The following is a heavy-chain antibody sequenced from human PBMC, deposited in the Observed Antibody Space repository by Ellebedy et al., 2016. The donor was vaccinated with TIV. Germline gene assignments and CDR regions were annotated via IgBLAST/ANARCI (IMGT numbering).Heavy chain of an antibody. CDR2: IYSSGFT. J-gene: IGHJ3*02. V-gene: IGHV3-53*01. Sequence: GESLKISCTVSGFTVSSNYMSWVRQAPGKGLEWVSVIYSSGFTYYAASVKGRFSISRDNSKNTLYLQMNSLRTDDTAVYYCARGGPYTGSLGAFDIWGQGTMVTVSS. CDR1: GFTVSSNY. CDR3: ARGGPYTGSLGAFDI. D-gene: IGHD1-26*01.